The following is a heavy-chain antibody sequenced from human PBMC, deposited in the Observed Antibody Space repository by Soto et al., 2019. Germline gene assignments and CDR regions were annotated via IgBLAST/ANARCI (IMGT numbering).Heavy chain of an antibody. D-gene: IGHD3-22*01. CDR3: AISHYYDSSGSYYYGMDV. V-gene: IGHV1-2*04. J-gene: IGHJ6*02. CDR1: GYTFTGYY. CDR2: INPNSGGT. Sequence: ASVKVSCKASGYTFTGYYMHWVRQAPGQGLEWMGWINPNSGGTNYAQKFQGWVTMTRDTSISTAYMELSRLRSDDTAVYYCAISHYYDSSGSYYYGMDVWGQGTTLTVSS.